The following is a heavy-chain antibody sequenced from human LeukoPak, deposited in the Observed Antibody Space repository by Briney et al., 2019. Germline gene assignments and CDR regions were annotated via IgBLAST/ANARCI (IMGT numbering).Heavy chain of an antibody. Sequence: PSETLSLTCAVYGVPFSGYYWSWIRQPPGKGLEWIGEINHSGSTNYNPSLKSRVTISVDTSKNQFSLKLSSVTAADTALYYCAIVTDIVATNWFDPWGQGTLVTVSS. CDR1: GVPFSGYY. J-gene: IGHJ5*02. V-gene: IGHV4-34*01. CDR3: AIVTDIVATNWFDP. CDR2: INHSGST. D-gene: IGHD5-12*01.